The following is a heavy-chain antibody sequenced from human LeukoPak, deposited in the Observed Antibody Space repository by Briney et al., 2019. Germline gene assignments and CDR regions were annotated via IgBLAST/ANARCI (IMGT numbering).Heavy chain of an antibody. V-gene: IGHV1-2*02. CDR2: INTHSGAT. J-gene: IGHJ4*02. Sequence: SVKVSCKASGNTFAGYYVHWVRQAPGQGLEWMGWINTHSGATNYAQHFQGRVTMTTDTSVTTAYMDLDGLKSDDAAVYFCARGPIGGLRKGFDIWGQGTLVTVSS. D-gene: IGHD1-26*01. CDR3: ARGPIGGLRKGFDI. CDR1: GNTFAGYY.